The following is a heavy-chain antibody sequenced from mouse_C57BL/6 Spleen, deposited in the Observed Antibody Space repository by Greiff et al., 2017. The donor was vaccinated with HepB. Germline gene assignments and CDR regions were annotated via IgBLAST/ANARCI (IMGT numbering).Heavy chain of an antibody. J-gene: IGHJ1*03. V-gene: IGHV1-69*01. Sequence: QVQLQQPGAELVMPGASVKLSCKASGYTFTSYWMHWVKQRPGQGLEWIGEIDPSDSYTNYNQKFKGKSTLTVDKSSSTAYMQLSSLTSEGSAVYYCARWAYYGSSRYFDVWGTGTTVTVSS. CDR3: ARWAYYGSSRYFDV. CDR1: GYTFTSYW. CDR2: IDPSDSYT. D-gene: IGHD1-1*01.